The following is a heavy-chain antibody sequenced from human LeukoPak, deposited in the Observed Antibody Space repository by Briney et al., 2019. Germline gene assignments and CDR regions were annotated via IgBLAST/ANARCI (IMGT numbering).Heavy chain of an antibody. CDR3: ARDTVVTADYYYFDY. V-gene: IGHV1-18*01. Sequence: ASVKVSCKASGYTFTSYGISWVRQAPGQGLEWMGWISAYNGNTNYAQKLQGRVTITRDTSASTAYMELRSLRSDDTAVYYCARDTVVTADYYYFDYWGQGTLVTVSS. CDR1: GYTFTSYG. D-gene: IGHD4-23*01. J-gene: IGHJ4*02. CDR2: ISAYNGNT.